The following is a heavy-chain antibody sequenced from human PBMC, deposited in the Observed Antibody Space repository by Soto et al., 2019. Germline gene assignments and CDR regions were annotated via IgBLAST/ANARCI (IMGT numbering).Heavy chain of an antibody. CDR2: IYYSGST. J-gene: IGHJ4*02. V-gene: IGHV4-59*08. Sequence: QVQLQESGPGLVKPSETLSLTCTVSGGSISSYYWSWIRQPPGKGLEWIGYIYYSGSTNYNPSLKSRVTIPVDTSKTQFSLKLSSVTAADTAVYYCARLYCSGGSCSEGWADWGQGTLVTVSS. CDR1: GGSISSYY. CDR3: ARLYCSGGSCSEGWAD. D-gene: IGHD2-15*01.